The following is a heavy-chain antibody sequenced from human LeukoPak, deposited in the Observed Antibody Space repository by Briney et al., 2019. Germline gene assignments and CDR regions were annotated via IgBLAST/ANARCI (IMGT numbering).Heavy chain of an antibody. CDR2: ISYDGRDK. Sequence: GGSLRLSCAASGFTFTSHGMHWVRQAPGKGLEWVAGISYDGRDKYYADSVKGRFTISRDNSKNTLNLQMNSLRAEDTAVYYCAKPRGGDSWAFDVWGQGTMVTVSS. CDR1: GFTFTSHG. CDR3: AKPRGGDSWAFDV. V-gene: IGHV3-30*18. J-gene: IGHJ3*01. D-gene: IGHD2-21*02.